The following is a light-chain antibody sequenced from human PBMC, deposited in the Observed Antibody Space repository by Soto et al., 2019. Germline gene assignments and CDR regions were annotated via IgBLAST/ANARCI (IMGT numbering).Light chain of an antibody. V-gene: IGLV2-23*02. CDR1: SSDVGSYNL. CDR3: CSYAGSGLGV. CDR2: EVS. J-gene: IGLJ3*02. Sequence: QSALTPPASVSGSPGQSITISCTGTSSDVGSYNLVSWYQQHPGKAPKLLIYEVSERPSGVSDRFSGSKSGSTASLTISGLQTEDEGNYYCCSYAGSGLGVFGGGTKLTVL.